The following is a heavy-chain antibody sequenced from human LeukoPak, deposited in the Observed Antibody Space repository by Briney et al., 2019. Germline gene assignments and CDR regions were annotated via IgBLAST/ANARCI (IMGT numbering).Heavy chain of an antibody. D-gene: IGHD6-6*01. J-gene: IGHJ3*02. CDR2: INPNSGGT. CDR3: AGLSIAARPGRGNAFDI. Sequence: AAVTVSCMASGYTFTGYYMHWVRQAPGQGLEWMGWINPNSGGTNYAQKFQGRVTMTRDTPISTAYMELSRLRSDDTAVYYSAGLSIAARPGRGNAFDIWGQGTMVTVSS. V-gene: IGHV1-2*02. CDR1: GYTFTGYY.